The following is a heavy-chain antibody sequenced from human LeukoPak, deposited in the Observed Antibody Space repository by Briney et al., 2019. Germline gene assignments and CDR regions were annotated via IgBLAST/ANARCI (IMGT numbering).Heavy chain of an antibody. CDR2: IFRSDSDT. V-gene: IGHV5-51*01. Sequence: GGSLKISCKGSGCSFTSYWINWGRRMPGKGVEWMGIIFRSDSDTRYSPSFQGQVTMSVDKSSNTAYLQWSTVKASDTAMYYCARQTTFYVWGQGTMVTVSS. CDR3: ARQTTFYV. J-gene: IGHJ3*01. CDR1: GCSFTSYW. D-gene: IGHD4-11*01.